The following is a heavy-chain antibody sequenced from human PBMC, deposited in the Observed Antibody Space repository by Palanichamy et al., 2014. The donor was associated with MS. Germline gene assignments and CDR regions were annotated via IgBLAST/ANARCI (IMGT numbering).Heavy chain of an antibody. CDR2: ISGGGDNT. V-gene: IGHV3-23*01. D-gene: IGHD4-23*01. J-gene: IGHJ4*02. CDR3: AKGLYGGRDEY. CDR1: GFTFNNYA. Sequence: EVQLLESGGGLVXPGGSLRLSCAASGFTFNNYAMTWVRQAPGRGLEWVSAISGGGDNTYYTDSVKGRFTISRDNSKNTLYLQMKSLRAEDTAIYYCAKGLYGGRDEYWGQGTLVTVSS.